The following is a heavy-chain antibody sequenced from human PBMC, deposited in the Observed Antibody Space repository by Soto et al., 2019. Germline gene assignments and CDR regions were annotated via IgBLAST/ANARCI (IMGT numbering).Heavy chain of an antibody. V-gene: IGHV3-11*01. CDR2: ISSSGSTI. CDR3: ASSPAYYDSSGYRGSYFDY. D-gene: IGHD3-22*01. J-gene: IGHJ4*02. Sequence: GGSLRLSCAASGFTFSDYYMSWIRQAPGKGLEWVSYISSSGSTIYYADSVKGRFTISRDNAKNSLYLQMNSLRAEDTAVYYCASSPAYYDSSGYRGSYFDYWGQGTLVTVSS. CDR1: GFTFSDYY.